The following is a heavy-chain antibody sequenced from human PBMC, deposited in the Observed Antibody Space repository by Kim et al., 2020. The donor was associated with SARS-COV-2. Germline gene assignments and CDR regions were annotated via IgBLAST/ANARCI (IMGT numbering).Heavy chain of an antibody. CDR2: IYHSGST. Sequence: SETLSLTCAVSGGSISSSNWWSWVRQPPGKGLEWIGEIYHSGSTNYNPSLKSRVTISVDKSKNQFSLKLSSVTAADTAVYYCASRGMMEQWLVCFDYWGQGTLVTVSS. V-gene: IGHV4-4*02. CDR1: GGSISSSNW. CDR3: ASRGMMEQWLVCFDY. J-gene: IGHJ4*02. D-gene: IGHD6-19*01.